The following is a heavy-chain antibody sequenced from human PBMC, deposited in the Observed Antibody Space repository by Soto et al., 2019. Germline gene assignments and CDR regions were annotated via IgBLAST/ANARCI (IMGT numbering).Heavy chain of an antibody. CDR2: ISPHNFNT. CDR1: GYTFTHFY. J-gene: IGHJ4*02. V-gene: IGHV1-18*01. D-gene: IGHD3-9*01. Sequence: ASVKFSCKASGYTFTHFYITWLRQAPGQGLEWMGAISPHNFNTNYAQKFRGRVTVTTEKSTNTAYMDLRSLTSDDTAVYYCARDEGGYDILTGYYKAHHFDYWGQGVPVTVSS. CDR3: ARDEGGYDILTGYYKAHHFDY.